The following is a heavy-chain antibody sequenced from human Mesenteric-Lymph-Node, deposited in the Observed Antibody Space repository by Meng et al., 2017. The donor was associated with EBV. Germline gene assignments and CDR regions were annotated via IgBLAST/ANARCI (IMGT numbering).Heavy chain of an antibody. D-gene: IGHD3-10*01. CDR2: IYYSGST. V-gene: IGHV4-61*01. CDR1: GGSVSSGSQY. J-gene: IGHJ4*02. Sequence: QVQRQASGPGLVEASEALSLTCTVSGGSVSSGSQYWSWIRQPPGKGLEWIGYIYYSGSTKYNPSLKSRVTMSVDTSKNQFSLRLNSVTAADTAVYYCAGSGSGSYYAIYYFDFWGQGTLVTVSS. CDR3: AGSGSGSYYAIYYFDF.